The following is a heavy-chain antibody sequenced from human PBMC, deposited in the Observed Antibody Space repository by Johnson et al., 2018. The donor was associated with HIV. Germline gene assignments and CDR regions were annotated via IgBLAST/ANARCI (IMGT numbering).Heavy chain of an antibody. V-gene: IGHV3-7*05. D-gene: IGHD1-1*01. CDR3: AKDRTSAQSAFEI. Sequence: EKLVESGGGVVQPGRSLRLSCAASGFTFDEYAMSWVRQAPGKGLEWVANIKQDGRKKYYVDSVKGRFTISRDNSKNSLYLQMNSLRAEDTAVYYCAKDRTSAQSAFEIWGQGTKVTVSS. J-gene: IGHJ3*02. CDR2: IKQDGRKK. CDR1: GFTFDEYA.